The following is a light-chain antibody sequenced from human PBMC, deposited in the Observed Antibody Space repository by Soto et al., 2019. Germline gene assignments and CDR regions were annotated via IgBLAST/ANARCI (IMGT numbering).Light chain of an antibody. CDR3: MQGTHWQWT. V-gene: IGKV2-30*02. Sequence: DVVMTQSPLSLPVTPGQPASISCRSSQSLVHSDGNTYLNWFQQRPGQSPRRLIYKVSNRDSGVPDRFSGSGSGTDFTLKISRVEAEDVGVYYCMQGTHWQWTFGQGTKVEIK. CDR2: KVS. CDR1: QSLVHSDGNTY. J-gene: IGKJ1*01.